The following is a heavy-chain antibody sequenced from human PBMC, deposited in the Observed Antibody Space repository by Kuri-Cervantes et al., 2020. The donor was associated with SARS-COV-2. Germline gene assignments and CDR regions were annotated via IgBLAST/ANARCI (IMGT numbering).Heavy chain of an antibody. V-gene: IGHV4-39*01. CDR2: IYYSGGT. J-gene: IGHJ4*02. CDR3: ARREIAARRLFDY. D-gene: IGHD6-6*01. CDR1: GGSFSGSY. Sequence: SQTLSLTCAVSGGSFSGSYWGWIRQPPGKGLGWIGSIYYSGGTYYNPSLKSRVTISVDTSKNQFSLKLSSVTAADTAVYYCARREIAARRLFDYWGQGTLVTVSS.